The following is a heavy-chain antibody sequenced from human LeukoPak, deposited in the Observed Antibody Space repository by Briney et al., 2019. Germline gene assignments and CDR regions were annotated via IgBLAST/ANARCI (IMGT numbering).Heavy chain of an antibody. Sequence: QTGGSLRLSCAASGFTVSSNYMSWVRQCPGRGLEWVSVIYSGGSTYYADSVKGRFTISRDSLTNTLYLQMNSLRAEDTAVYYCARDFDQGSYYFDYWGQGTLVTVSS. CDR2: IYSGGST. J-gene: IGHJ4*02. V-gene: IGHV3-53*01. CDR1: GFTVSSNY. CDR3: ARDFDQGSYYFDY. D-gene: IGHD3-9*01.